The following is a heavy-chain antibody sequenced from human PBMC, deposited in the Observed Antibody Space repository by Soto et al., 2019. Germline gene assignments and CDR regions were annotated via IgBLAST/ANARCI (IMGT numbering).Heavy chain of an antibody. V-gene: IGHV5-51*01. J-gene: IGHJ5*02. CDR2: IYPGDSDT. Sequence: EVQLVQSGAAVKKPGESLKISCKGFGYRFTSHWIAWVRRTPGKGLEWMGIIYPGDSDTRYSPSFQGQVTISVDKSIDTAYLPWSSLQASDTAMYYCARGDCWRGYYWFDPWGQGTLVTVSS. D-gene: IGHD3-3*01. CDR3: ARGDCWRGYYWFDP. CDR1: GYRFTSHW.